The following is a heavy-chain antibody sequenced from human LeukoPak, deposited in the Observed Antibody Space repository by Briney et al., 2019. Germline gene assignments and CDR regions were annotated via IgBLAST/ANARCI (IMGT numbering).Heavy chain of an antibody. V-gene: IGHV1-2*02. Sequence: ASVKVSCKASGYTFTGYYMHWVRQAPGQGLEWMGWINPNSGGTNYAQKFQGRVTMTRDTSISTAYMELSRLRSGDTAVYYCARDLESYYDSSGYGGPFDYWGQGTLVTVSS. D-gene: IGHD3-22*01. CDR3: ARDLESYYDSSGYGGPFDY. CDR1: GYTFTGYY. J-gene: IGHJ4*02. CDR2: INPNSGGT.